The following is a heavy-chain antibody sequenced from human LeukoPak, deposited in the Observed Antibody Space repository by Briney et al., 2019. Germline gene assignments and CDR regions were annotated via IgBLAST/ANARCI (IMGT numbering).Heavy chain of an antibody. V-gene: IGHV3-23*01. CDR3: ARDWGYSSSWA. D-gene: IGHD6-13*01. CDR1: GFTFSTYA. CDR2: ISGSGGTT. Sequence: PGGSLRLSCAASGFTFSTYAMSWVRQAPGKGLEWVSTISGSGGTTNYADSVKGRFTISRDNSKNTLYLQMNSLRAEDTAVYYCARDWGYSSSWAWGQGTLVTVSS. J-gene: IGHJ5*02.